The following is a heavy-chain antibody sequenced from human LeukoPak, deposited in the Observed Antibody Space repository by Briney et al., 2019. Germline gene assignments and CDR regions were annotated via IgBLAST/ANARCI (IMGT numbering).Heavy chain of an antibody. CDR3: ARDSVGAGYSDY. Sequence: GGSLRLSCAASGFTVSSNYMNWVRQAPGKGLEWVSVIYSGGSIYHAGSVKGRFTISRDNSKNTLYLQMDSLRAEDTAVYYCARDSVGAGYSDYWGQGTLVTVSS. CDR2: IYSGGSI. V-gene: IGHV3-53*01. CDR1: GFTVSSNY. D-gene: IGHD1-26*01. J-gene: IGHJ4*02.